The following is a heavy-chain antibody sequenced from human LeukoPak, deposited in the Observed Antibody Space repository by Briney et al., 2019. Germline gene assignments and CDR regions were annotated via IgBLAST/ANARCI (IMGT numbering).Heavy chain of an antibody. V-gene: IGHV3-30-3*01. J-gene: IGHJ6*02. CDR2: ISYDGSNK. D-gene: IGHD3-10*01. CDR1: GFTLSSYA. Sequence: GRSLRLSCAASGFTLSSYAMHWVRQAPGKGLEWVAVISYDGSNKYYADSVKGRFTISRDNSKNTLYLQMNSLRAEDTAVYYCASTYYYGSGSYSMDQYYYYGMDVWGQGTTVTVSS. CDR3: ASTYYYGSGSYSMDQYYYYGMDV.